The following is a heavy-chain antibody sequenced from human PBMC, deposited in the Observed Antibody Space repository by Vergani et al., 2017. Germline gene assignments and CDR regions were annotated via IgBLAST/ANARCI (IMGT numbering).Heavy chain of an antibody. CDR2: VNPEGTNT. J-gene: IGHJ4*02. CDR1: GFTFSRHW. D-gene: IGHD4-23*01. V-gene: IGHV3-74*01. CDR3: AKDPRGGKPFDY. Sequence: EVQLVESGGGLVQPGGSLRLSCAASGFTFSRHWMHWVRQAPGKGLVWVSRVNPEGTNTPYADSVKGRFTISRDNSKNTLYLQMNSLRAEDTAVYYCAKDPRGGKPFDYWGQGTLVTVSS.